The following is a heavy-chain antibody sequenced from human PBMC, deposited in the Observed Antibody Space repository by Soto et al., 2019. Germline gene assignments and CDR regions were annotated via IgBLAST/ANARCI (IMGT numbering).Heavy chain of an antibody. CDR1: GFTFSSYE. Sequence: EVQLVESGGGLVQPGGSLRLSCAASGFTFSSYEMNWVRQAPGKGLEWVSYISSSGSTIYYADSVKGRFTISRDNAKNSRYLQMNSLRAEDTAVYYCAREEVAGRDGRNWFDPWGQGTLVTVSS. J-gene: IGHJ5*02. D-gene: IGHD6-19*01. CDR3: AREEVAGRDGRNWFDP. V-gene: IGHV3-48*03. CDR2: ISSSGSTI.